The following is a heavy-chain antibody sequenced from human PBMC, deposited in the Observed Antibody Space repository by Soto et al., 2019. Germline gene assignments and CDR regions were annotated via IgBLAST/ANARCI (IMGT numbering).Heavy chain of an antibody. D-gene: IGHD1-1*01. CDR3: AREWNPLNWFDP. CDR1: GFTFSSYS. CDR2: ISSSSSTI. Sequence: EVPLVESGGGLVQPGGSLRLSCAASGFTFSSYSMNWVRQAPGKGLEWVSYISSSSSTIYYADSVKGRFTISRDDAKNSLYLQMNSLRDEDTAVYYCAREWNPLNWFDPWGQGTLVTVSS. J-gene: IGHJ5*02. V-gene: IGHV3-48*02.